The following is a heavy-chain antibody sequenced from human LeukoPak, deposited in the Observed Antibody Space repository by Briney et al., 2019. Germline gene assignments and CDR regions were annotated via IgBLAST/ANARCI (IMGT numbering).Heavy chain of an antibody. CDR2: ISYDGSNK. CDR1: GFTFSSYA. J-gene: IGHJ4*02. CDR3: ARESQLLYFDY. D-gene: IGHD2-2*01. V-gene: IGHV3-30*01. Sequence: PGRSLRLSCAASGFTFSSYAMHWVRHAPGKGLEWVAVISYDGSNKYYADSVKGRFTISRDNSKNTLYLQMNSLRAEDTAVYCCARESQLLYFDYWGQGTLVTVSS.